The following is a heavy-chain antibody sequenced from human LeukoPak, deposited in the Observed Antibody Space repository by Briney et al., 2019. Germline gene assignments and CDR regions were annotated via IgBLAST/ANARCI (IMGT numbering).Heavy chain of an antibody. CDR3: ARDLAVAGRMDFDQ. D-gene: IGHD6-19*01. V-gene: IGHV7-4-1*02. CDR1: GYSFTTYA. J-gene: IGHJ4*02. CDR2: INTKTGNP. Sequence: ASVKVSCKASGYSFTTYAMNWVRQAPGQGLEWMGWINTKTGNPTYAQDFTGRFVFSLDTSVSTAYLQISSLKAEDTAVYYCARDLAVAGRMDFDQWGQGTLVTVSS.